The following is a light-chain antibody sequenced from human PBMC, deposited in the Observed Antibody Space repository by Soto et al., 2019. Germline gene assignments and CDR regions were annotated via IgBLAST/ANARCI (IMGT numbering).Light chain of an antibody. CDR3: QQRSNWPPYT. CDR1: QSVSSY. CDR2: DAS. V-gene: IGKV3-11*01. J-gene: IGKJ2*01. Sequence: EIVLTQSPATLSLSPGERATLSCRASQSVSSYLAWYQQKPGQAPRLLIYDASTSATGIPARFSGSGSGTDFTRTSSSREPEDFAVYYWQQRSNWPPYTFGQGTKLEIK.